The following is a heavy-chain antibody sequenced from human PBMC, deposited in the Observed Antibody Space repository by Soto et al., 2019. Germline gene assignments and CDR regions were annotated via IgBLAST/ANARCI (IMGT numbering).Heavy chain of an antibody. D-gene: IGHD3-10*01. CDR2: SRNNANSYTT. Sequence: GGSLRLSCAASGFTFSDHYMDWVRQAPGKGLEWVGRSRNNANSYTTEYAASVKGRFTVSRDDSKNSVYLQMDSLKTEDTAVYYCARAANYPNKDYDYWGLGTLVTVSS. V-gene: IGHV3-72*01. CDR3: ARAANYPNKDYDY. CDR1: GFTFSDHY. J-gene: IGHJ4*02.